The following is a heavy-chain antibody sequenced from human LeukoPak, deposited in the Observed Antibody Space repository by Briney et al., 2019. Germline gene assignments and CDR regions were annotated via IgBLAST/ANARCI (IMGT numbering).Heavy chain of an antibody. V-gene: IGHV3-74*01. CDR3: ARGNGGSLLMKY. D-gene: IGHD1-26*01. Sequence: GASLRLSWAASGFSFSSYWMDWARQPPGKGLGWVSRINSDGSSTSNADSVEGRSTMSIDNTKNTLYLQMNSLSAEHTYVYQCARGNGGSLLMKYSGQGTLVTVSS. J-gene: IGHJ4*02. CDR1: GFSFSSYW. CDR2: INSDGSST.